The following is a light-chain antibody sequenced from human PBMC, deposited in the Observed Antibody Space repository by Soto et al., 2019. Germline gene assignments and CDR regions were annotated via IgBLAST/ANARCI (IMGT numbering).Light chain of an antibody. CDR2: AAS. Sequence: DIQMTQSPTSLSASVGDRVTITCRASQAISNFVAWYQQKPGKAPKLLIYAASTLQSGVPSRFRGSGSGTDFTLTINSLQPEDVATYSCQKYSSVPVFGPGTKVEIK. J-gene: IGKJ3*01. CDR1: QAISNF. CDR3: QKYSSVPV. V-gene: IGKV1-27*01.